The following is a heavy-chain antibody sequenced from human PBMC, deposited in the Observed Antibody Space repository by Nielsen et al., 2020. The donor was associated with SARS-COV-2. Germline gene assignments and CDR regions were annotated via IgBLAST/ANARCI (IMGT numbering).Heavy chain of an antibody. CDR1: GFTVSSNY. V-gene: IGHV3-7*03. Sequence: GGSLRLSCAASGFTVSSNYMSWVRQAPGKGLEWVANIKQDGSEKYYMDSVKGRFTISRDNARNSLYLQMNSLRAEDTAVYYCARDPPPVITIKGGGYWYFDLWGRGTLVTVSS. J-gene: IGHJ2*01. CDR3: ARDPPPVITIKGGGYWYFDL. CDR2: IKQDGSEK. D-gene: IGHD3-3*01.